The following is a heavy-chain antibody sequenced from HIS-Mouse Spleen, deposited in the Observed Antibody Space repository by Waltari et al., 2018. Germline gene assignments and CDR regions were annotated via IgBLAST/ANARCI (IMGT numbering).Heavy chain of an antibody. CDR1: GGSIRSTSYY. D-gene: IGHD6-13*01. J-gene: IGHJ4*02. CDR2: IYYSGST. V-gene: IGHV4-39*07. CDR3: ARDLIGSRAAAGDY. Sequence: QLQLQESGPGLVKPSETLSLPCTVSGGSIRSTSYYWGWIRQPPWKGLEWIGSIYYSGSTYYNPSLKSRVTISVDTSKNQFSLKLSSVTAADTAVYYCARDLIGSRAAAGDYWGQGTLVTVSS.